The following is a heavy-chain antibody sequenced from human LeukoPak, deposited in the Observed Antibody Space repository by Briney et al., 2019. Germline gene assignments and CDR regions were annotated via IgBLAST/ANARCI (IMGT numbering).Heavy chain of an antibody. Sequence: PGGSLRLSCAASGFTVSSNYMSWVRQAPGKGLEWVSVIYSGGSTYYADSVKGRFTISRDNSKNTLYLQMNSLRAEDTAVYYCARVSYYYGSGSYHYFDYSCQGNLVTVSS. D-gene: IGHD3-10*01. CDR3: ARVSYYYGSGSYHYFDY. J-gene: IGHJ4*02. V-gene: IGHV3-53*01. CDR1: GFTVSSNY. CDR2: IYSGGST.